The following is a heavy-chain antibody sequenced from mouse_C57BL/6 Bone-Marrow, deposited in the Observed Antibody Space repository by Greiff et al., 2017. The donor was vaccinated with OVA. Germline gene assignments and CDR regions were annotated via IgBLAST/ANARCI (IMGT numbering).Heavy chain of an antibody. V-gene: IGHV5-4*01. CDR2: ISDGGSYT. Sequence: EVQLVESGGGLVKPGGSLKLSCAASGFTFSSYAMSWVRQTPEKRLEWVATISDGGSYTYSPDNVKGRFTISRDNAKNNLYLQMSHLKSEDTAMYYCAREKGNWYFDVWGTGTTVTVSS. J-gene: IGHJ1*03. CDR1: GFTFSSYA. CDR3: AREKGNWYFDV.